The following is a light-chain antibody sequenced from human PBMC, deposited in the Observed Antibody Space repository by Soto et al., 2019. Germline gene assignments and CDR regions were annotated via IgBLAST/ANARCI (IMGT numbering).Light chain of an antibody. CDR3: RQSLHWCCA. CDR1: QTISSN. J-gene: IGKJ1*01. V-gene: IGKV3-15*01. Sequence: EIVMTQSPAALSVSPGERATLSCRASQTISSNLAWYQHKPGQAPRLLFYGASNRATGIPARFTGSGSGTEVKHTISTLQAEDVSVYARRQSLHWCCAIGRGTKVDIK. CDR2: GAS.